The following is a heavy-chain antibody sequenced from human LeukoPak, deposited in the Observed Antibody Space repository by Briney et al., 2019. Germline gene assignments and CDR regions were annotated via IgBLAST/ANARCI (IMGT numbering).Heavy chain of an antibody. CDR1: GYSFTSYW. J-gene: IGHJ5*02. CDR2: IYPGDSDT. D-gene: IGHD6-13*01. V-gene: IGHV5-51*01. Sequence: KCGESLKISCKGSGYSFTSYWIGWVRQMPGKGLEWMGIIYPGDSDTRYSPSFQGQVTISADKSISTAYLQWSSLQASDTAMYYCASLLAAQGEGFDPWGQGTLVTVSS. CDR3: ASLLAAQGEGFDP.